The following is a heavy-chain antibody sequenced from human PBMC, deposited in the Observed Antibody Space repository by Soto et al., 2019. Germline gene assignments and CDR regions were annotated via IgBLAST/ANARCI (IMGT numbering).Heavy chain of an antibody. CDR1: GFTFSSYA. D-gene: IGHD6-19*01. CDR2: ISGSGGST. CDR3: AKDHGGAVAGTEAFDI. Sequence: GGSLRLSCAASGFTFSSYAMSWVRQAPGKGLEWVSAISGSGGSTYYADSVKGRFTISRDNSKNTLYLQMNSLRAEDTAVYYCAKDHGGAVAGTEAFDIWGQGTMVTVSS. J-gene: IGHJ3*02. V-gene: IGHV3-23*01.